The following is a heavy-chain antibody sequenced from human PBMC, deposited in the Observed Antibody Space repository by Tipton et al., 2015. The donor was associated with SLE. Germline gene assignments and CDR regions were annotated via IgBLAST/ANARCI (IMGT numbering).Heavy chain of an antibody. Sequence: SLRLSCTASGFTFSSYSMNWVRQAPGKGLEWVSSISSSSSYIYYADSVKGRFTISRDNAKNSLYLQMNSLRAEDTAVYYCARVPFFYYFDYWGQGTLVTVSS. J-gene: IGHJ4*02. D-gene: IGHD2/OR15-2a*01. CDR3: ARVPFFYYFDY. CDR2: ISSSSSYI. V-gene: IGHV3-21*01. CDR1: GFTFSSYS.